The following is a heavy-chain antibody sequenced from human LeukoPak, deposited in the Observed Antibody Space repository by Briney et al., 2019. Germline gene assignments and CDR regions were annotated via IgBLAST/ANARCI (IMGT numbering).Heavy chain of an antibody. V-gene: IGHV1-2*06. CDR1: GYTFTGYY. J-gene: IGHJ4*02. D-gene: IGHD4/OR15-4a*01. CDR2: INPNSGGT. Sequence: ASVKVSCKASGYTFTGYYMHWVRQAPGQGLEWMGRINPNSGGTNYAQKFQGRVTMTRDTSISTAYMELSRLRSDDTAVYYCAREVLVSPYYFDYWGLGTLVTVSS. CDR3: AREVLVSPYYFDY.